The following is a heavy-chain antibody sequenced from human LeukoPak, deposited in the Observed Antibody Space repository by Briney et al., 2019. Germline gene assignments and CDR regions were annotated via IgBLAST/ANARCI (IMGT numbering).Heavy chain of an antibody. CDR2: IRSVAAGGTT. CDR1: GFTFSSYG. CDR3: VTDTVVPLAQIDH. Sequence: GRSLRLSCAASGFTFSSYGMHWVRQAPGKGLEWVGRIRSVAAGGTTEYAAPVEGRFIISRDDSKHTLSLQVSSLEIEDTAVYFCVTDTVVPLAQIDHWGQGTLVTVSS. V-gene: IGHV3-15*01. J-gene: IGHJ4*02. D-gene: IGHD2-15*01.